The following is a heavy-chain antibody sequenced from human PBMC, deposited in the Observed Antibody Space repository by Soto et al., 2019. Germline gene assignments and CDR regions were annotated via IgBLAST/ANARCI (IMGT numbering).Heavy chain of an antibody. CDR1: GFTFRSYS. Sequence: GGSLRLSCSASGFTFRSYSMNWVRQAPGKGLEWVSSISSSSSYIYYADSVKGRFTISRDNAKNSLYLQMNSLRAEDTAVYYCARDRELRSPSNWFDPWGQGTLVTVPS. D-gene: IGHD1-7*01. CDR3: ARDRELRSPSNWFDP. CDR2: ISSSSSYI. J-gene: IGHJ5*02. V-gene: IGHV3-21*01.